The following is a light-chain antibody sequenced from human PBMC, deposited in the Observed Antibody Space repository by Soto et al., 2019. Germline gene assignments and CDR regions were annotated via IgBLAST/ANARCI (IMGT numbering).Light chain of an antibody. J-gene: IGKJ3*01. CDR2: GAS. Sequence: EIVMTQSPATLSVSPGERATLSCRASQSVRSNLAWYQQKPGQAPRLLIYGASTRATGIPARFSGSGSGTEFTLPISSLQYEDFAVYYCQQYNNWPPAFTFGPGTKVDIK. CDR1: QSVRSN. CDR3: QQYNNWPPAFT. V-gene: IGKV3-15*01.